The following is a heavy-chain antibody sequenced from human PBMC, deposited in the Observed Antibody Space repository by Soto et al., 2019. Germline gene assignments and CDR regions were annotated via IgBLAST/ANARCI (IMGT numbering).Heavy chain of an antibody. Sequence: EVQLLESGGGLVQPGGSLRLSCAASGFTFSSYAMSWVRQAPGKGLEWVSAISGSGGSTYYADSVKGRFTISRDNSKNTLYLQMNSLRAEDTAVYYCAKGHYDFWSGYMVNWFDPWGQGTLVTVSS. V-gene: IGHV3-23*01. CDR2: ISGSGGST. D-gene: IGHD3-3*01. J-gene: IGHJ5*02. CDR3: AKGHYDFWSGYMVNWFDP. CDR1: GFTFSSYA.